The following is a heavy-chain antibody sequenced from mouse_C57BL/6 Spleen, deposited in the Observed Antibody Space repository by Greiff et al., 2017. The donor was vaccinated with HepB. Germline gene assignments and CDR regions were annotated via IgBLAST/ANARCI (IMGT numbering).Heavy chain of an antibody. CDR1: GYTFTSYD. D-gene: IGHD2-5*01. CDR3: ARTDYSNYDWFAY. Sequence: VQLQESGPELVKPGASEKLSCKASGYTFTSYDINWVKQRPGQGLEWIGWIYPRDGSTKFNEKFKGKATLTVDTSSSTAYMELHSLTSEDSAVYFCARTDYSNYDWFAYWGQGTLVTVSA. J-gene: IGHJ3*01. V-gene: IGHV1-85*01. CDR2: IYPRDGST.